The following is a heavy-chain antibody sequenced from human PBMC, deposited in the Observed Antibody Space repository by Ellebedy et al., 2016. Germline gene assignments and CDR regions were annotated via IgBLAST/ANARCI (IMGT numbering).Heavy chain of an antibody. CDR3: ATSPHGNSDAFDI. CDR1: GYTFTSYY. J-gene: IGHJ3*02. Sequence: ASVKVSXKASGYTFTSYYMHWVRQAPGQGLEWMGIINPSGGSTSYAQKFQGRVTMTRDTSTSTVYMELSSLRSEDTAVYYCATSPHGNSDAFDIWGQGTMVTVSS. CDR2: INPSGGST. V-gene: IGHV1-46*01. D-gene: IGHD4-23*01.